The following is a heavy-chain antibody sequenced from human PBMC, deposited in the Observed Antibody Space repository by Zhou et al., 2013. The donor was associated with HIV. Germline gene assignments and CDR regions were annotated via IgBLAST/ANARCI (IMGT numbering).Heavy chain of an antibody. V-gene: IGHV1-69*04. J-gene: IGHJ4*02. D-gene: IGHD5-12*01. CDR2: IIPILGIA. Sequence: QVQLVQSGAEVKKPGSSVKVSCKASGGTFSSYAISWVRQAPGQGLEWMGRIIPILGIANYAQKFQGRVTITADKSTSTAYMELSSLRSEDTAVYYCARLGDGYNYARGVGYFDYWGQGTLVTVSS. CDR3: ARLGDGYNYARGVGYFDY. CDR1: GGTFSSYA.